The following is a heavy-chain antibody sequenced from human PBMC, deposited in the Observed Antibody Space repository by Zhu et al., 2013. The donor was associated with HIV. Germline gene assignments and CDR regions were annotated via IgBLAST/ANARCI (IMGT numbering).Heavy chain of an antibody. J-gene: IGHJ4*02. CDR2: INPNSGGT. D-gene: IGHD3-22*01. Sequence: QVQLVQSGAEVKKPGASVKVSCKASGYTFTGYYMHWVRQAPGQGLEWMGWINPNSGGTNYAQKFQGRVTMTRDTSISTAYMELSRLRSDDTAVYYCARSVPITMIVVDRQDFDYWGQGTLVTVSS. CDR1: GYTFTGYY. CDR3: ARSVPITMIVVDRQDFDY. V-gene: IGHV1-2*02.